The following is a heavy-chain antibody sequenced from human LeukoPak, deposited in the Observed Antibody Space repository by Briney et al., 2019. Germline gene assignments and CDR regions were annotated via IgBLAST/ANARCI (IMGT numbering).Heavy chain of an antibody. CDR2: INKDGSEK. V-gene: IGHV3-7*01. CDR1: GFSFSDRW. Sequence: GGSLRLSCSASGFSFSDRWMNWVRQAPGQGLEWVAIINKDGSEKHYVDSVKGRFTISRDNAKNFLYLQMNSLRAEDSAVYYCARSDHGPEYWGQGTLVTVSS. J-gene: IGHJ4*02. D-gene: IGHD1-14*01. CDR3: ARSDHGPEY.